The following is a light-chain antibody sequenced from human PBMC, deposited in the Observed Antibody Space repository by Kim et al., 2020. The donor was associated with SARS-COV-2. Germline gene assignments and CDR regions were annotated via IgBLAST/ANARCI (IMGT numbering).Light chain of an antibody. CDR2: DAS. V-gene: IGKV1-27*01. CDR3: QRYNVAPLT. CDR1: LDINTD. Sequence: ASVGDRGTITCRASLDINTDLAWYQQKPGKVPKVLIYDASNLYSGVPSRFSGGGSGTEFTLTISSLQPEDVATYYCQRYNVAPLTFGQGTRLEIK. J-gene: IGKJ5*01.